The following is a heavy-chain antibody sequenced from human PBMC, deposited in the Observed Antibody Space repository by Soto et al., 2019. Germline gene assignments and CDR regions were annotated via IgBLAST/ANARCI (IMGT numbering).Heavy chain of an antibody. CDR3: ARENYYHSSGYYYVSVSLDY. D-gene: IGHD3-22*01. CDR2: IWNDGSNK. V-gene: IGHV3-33*01. J-gene: IGHJ4*02. CDR1: GFTFRTYG. Sequence: PGGSLRLSCAASGFTFRTYGMHWVRQAPGKGLEWVAVIWNDGSNKYYADSVKGRFIISRDNSKNIMYLQVNSLRAEDTAVYYCARENYYHSSGYYYVSVSLDYWGQGTLVTSP.